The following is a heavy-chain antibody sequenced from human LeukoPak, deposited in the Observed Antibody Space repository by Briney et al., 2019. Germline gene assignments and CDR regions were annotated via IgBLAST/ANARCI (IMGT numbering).Heavy chain of an antibody. J-gene: IGHJ3*02. CDR2: INWNGGST. D-gene: IGHD3-10*01. CDR1: GFTFDDYG. Sequence: GGSLRLSCAASGFTFDDYGMSWVRQAPGKGLEWVSGINWNGGSTDYADSVKGRFTISRDNAKNSLYLQMNSLRAEDTALYHCARSSGTDAFDIWGQGTMVTVSS. CDR3: ARSSGTDAFDI. V-gene: IGHV3-20*01.